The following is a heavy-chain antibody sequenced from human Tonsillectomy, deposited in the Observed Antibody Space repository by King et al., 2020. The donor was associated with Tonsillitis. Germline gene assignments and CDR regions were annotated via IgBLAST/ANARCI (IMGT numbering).Heavy chain of an antibody. D-gene: IGHD7-27*01. CDR1: GGSISSSSYF. CDR3: ATDWGSAYYGMDV. Sequence: LQLQESGPGLVKPSETLSLTCTVSGGSISSSSYFWGWIRQPPGKGLEYIGMIYYSGGIYYNPSLKSRVTMSLDTSKNQFSLTLSSVTAADTAVYYCATDWGSAYYGMDVWGQGTTVTVSS. CDR2: IYYSGGI. J-gene: IGHJ6*02. V-gene: IGHV4-39*07.